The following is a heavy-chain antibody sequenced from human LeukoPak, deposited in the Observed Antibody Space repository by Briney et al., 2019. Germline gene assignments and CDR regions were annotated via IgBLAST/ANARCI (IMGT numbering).Heavy chain of an antibody. V-gene: IGHV4-31*03. CDR3: AREADCSGGSCRNWFDP. D-gene: IGHD2-15*01. CDR2: IYYSGST. CDR1: GGSISSGGYY. Sequence: SETLSLTCTVSGGSISSGGYYWSWIRQHPGKGLEWIGCIYYSGSTYYNPSLKSRVTISVDTSKKQFSLKLSSVTAADTAVYYCAREADCSGGSCRNWFDPWGQGTLVTVSS. J-gene: IGHJ5*02.